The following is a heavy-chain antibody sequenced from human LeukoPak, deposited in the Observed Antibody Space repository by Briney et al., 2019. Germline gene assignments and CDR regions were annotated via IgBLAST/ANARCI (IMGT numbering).Heavy chain of an antibody. CDR3: AKDSLSFYYDSSGYLDY. J-gene: IGHJ4*02. Sequence: GGSLRLSCAASAFTFHDYAMHWVRQAPGKGLEWVSLISGDGGSTYYADSVKGRFTISRDNSKNSLYLQMSSLRTEDTALYYCAKDSLSFYYDSSGYLDYWGQGTLVTVSS. V-gene: IGHV3-43*02. CDR2: ISGDGGST. D-gene: IGHD3-22*01. CDR1: AFTFHDYA.